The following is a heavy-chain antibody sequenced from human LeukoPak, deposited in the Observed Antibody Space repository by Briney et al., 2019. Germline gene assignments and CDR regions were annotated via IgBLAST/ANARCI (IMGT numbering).Heavy chain of an antibody. D-gene: IGHD2-8*01. CDR1: GGSISGYY. Sequence: PSETLSLTCTVSGGSISGYYWSWIRQHPGKGLEWIGYTYYSGSTYYNPSLKSRVTISVDTSKNLFFLELSSVTAADTAVYYCARSKYCTNGVCYPGYYFDYWGQGTLVTVSS. CDR3: ARSKYCTNGVCYPGYYFDY. CDR2: TYYSGST. J-gene: IGHJ4*02. V-gene: IGHV4-31*03.